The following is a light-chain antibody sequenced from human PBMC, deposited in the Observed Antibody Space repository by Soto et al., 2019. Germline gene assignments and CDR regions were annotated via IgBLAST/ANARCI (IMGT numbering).Light chain of an antibody. CDR3: QQYGSSRFT. V-gene: IGKV3-20*01. J-gene: IGKJ3*01. Sequence: EIVLTQSPGTLSLSPGERATLSCRAVQSVSSSYLAWYQQKPGQAPRLLIYGASSRATGIPDRFSGSGSGTDFTLTISRMEPEAFAAYYCQQYGSSRFTFGPGTKVDIK. CDR2: GAS. CDR1: QSVSSSY.